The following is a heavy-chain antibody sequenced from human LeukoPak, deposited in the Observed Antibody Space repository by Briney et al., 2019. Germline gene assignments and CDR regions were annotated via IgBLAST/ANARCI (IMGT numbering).Heavy chain of an antibody. V-gene: IGHV3-7*01. D-gene: IGHD3-22*01. CDR1: GFTLDDYA. Sequence: GGSLRLSCAASGFTLDDYAMHWVRQAPGKGLEWVANIKQDGSEKYYVDSVKGRFTISRDNAKNSLYLQMNSLRAEDTAVYYCARGGNYYDSSGSFHEVDYWGQGTLVTVSS. CDR2: IKQDGSEK. CDR3: ARGGNYYDSSGSFHEVDY. J-gene: IGHJ4*02.